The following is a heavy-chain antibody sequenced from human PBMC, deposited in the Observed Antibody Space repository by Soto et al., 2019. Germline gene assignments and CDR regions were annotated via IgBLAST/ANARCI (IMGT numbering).Heavy chain of an antibody. CDR3: ARESTVAGTDNCFGS. CDR2: IYTSGST. J-gene: IGHJ5*01. D-gene: IGHD6-13*01. V-gene: IGHV4-4*07. CDR1: GAFISGYY. Sequence: SETLSLTCTVSGAFISGYYWSWIRQPAGKGLEWIGRIYTSGSTKYSPSLKSRATMSVDTSKKQFSLKLNSVTAADTAVYYCARESTVAGTDNCFGSWGQGTLVTVSS.